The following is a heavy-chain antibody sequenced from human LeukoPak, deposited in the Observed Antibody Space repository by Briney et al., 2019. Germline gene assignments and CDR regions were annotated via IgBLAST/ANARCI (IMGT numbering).Heavy chain of an antibody. CDR2: ISSSGSTI. D-gene: IGHD3-22*01. V-gene: IGHV3-11*01. CDR3: ARDSRHYYSSGYPSYYYYGMDV. J-gene: IGHJ6*02. Sequence: GGSLRLSCAASGFTFSDYYMSWIRQAPGKGLEWVSYISSSGSTIYYADSVKGRFTISRDNAKNSLYLQMNSLRAEDTAVYYCARDSRHYYSSGYPSYYYYGMDVWGQGTTVTVSS. CDR1: GFTFSDYY.